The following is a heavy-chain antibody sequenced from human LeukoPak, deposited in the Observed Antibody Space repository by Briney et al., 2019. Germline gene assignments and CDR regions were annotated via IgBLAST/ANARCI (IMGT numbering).Heavy chain of an antibody. CDR1: GGSFSTYY. D-gene: IGHD1-20*01. J-gene: IGHJ4*02. Sequence: SETLSLTCAVYGGSFSTYYWSWIRQPPGKGLEWIGEINHSGSTNYNPSLKSRVTISVDTSKNQFSLKLSSVTAADTAVYYCARLTPRSLRNWKPFDYWGQGTLVTVSS. CDR3: ARLTPRSLRNWKPFDY. V-gene: IGHV4-34*01. CDR2: INHSGST.